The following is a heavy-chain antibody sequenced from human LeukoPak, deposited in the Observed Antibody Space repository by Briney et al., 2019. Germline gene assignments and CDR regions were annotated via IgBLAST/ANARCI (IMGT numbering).Heavy chain of an antibody. D-gene: IGHD5-18*01. V-gene: IGHV3-23*01. Sequence: GGSLRLPCVASGFTFSSTTMGWVRQAPGRGLEWVSSITAIDGRTYYADSVRGRFTISRDNSKNTLYLQMNSLRAEDTAVYYCARGLGYSYGIDYWGQGTLVTVSS. CDR3: ARGLGYSYGIDY. CDR1: GFTFSSTT. CDR2: ITAIDGRT. J-gene: IGHJ4*02.